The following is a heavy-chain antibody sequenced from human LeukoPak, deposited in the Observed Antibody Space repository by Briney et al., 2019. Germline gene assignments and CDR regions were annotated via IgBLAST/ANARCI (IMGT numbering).Heavy chain of an antibody. J-gene: IGHJ6*03. D-gene: IGHD6-13*01. CDR3: ARGPGAAAGAAYYYYMDV. CDR1: GYTFTSYD. CDR2: MNPNSGNT. Sequence: GASVKVSCKASGYTFTSYDINWVRQATGQGLEWMGWMNPNSGNTGYAQKFQGRVTITRNTSISTAYMELSSLRSEDTAVYYCARGPGAAAGAAYYYYMDVWGKGTTVTVSS. V-gene: IGHV1-8*01.